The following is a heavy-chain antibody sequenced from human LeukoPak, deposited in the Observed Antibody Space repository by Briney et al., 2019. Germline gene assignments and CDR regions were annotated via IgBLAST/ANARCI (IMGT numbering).Heavy chain of an antibody. J-gene: IGHJ1*01. CDR3: ARVPLYDASGHYYPH. CDR2: INAGNGNT. V-gene: IGHV1-3*01. D-gene: IGHD3-22*01. CDR1: GYTFTNYG. Sequence: GASVKVSCKTPGYTFTNYGMHWVRQAPRQSPEWMAWINAGNGNTKSSQKFQDRVTVTRDTSASTAYMELNSLSSEDTAVYYCARVPLYDASGHYYPHWGQGTLVTVSS.